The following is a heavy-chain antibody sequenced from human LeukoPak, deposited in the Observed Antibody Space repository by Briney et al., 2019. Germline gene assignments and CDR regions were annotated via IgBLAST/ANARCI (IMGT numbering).Heavy chain of an antibody. CDR1: GLTFSIYG. CDR3: AKAQKTGGSYRYYYYYYMDV. CDR2: IWYDGSNK. V-gene: IGHV3-33*06. Sequence: GGSLRLSCALSGLTFSIYGMHWVREAPGRGLVWGAVIWYDGSNKYYADSVKGRFTISRDSAKNTLHLQINSLRAEDTAVYYCAKAQKTGGSYRYYYYYYMDVWGKGTTVTVSS. D-gene: IGHD1-26*01. J-gene: IGHJ6*03.